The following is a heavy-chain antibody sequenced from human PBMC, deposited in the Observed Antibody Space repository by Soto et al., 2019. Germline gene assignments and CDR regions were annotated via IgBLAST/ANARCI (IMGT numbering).Heavy chain of an antibody. J-gene: IGHJ3*02. CDR1: GFTFSTSS. Sequence: EVQLVESGGGLVQPGGSLRLSCAASGFTFSTSSMNWVRQAPGKGLEWISSISSASTSIYYADSLKGRFTIASNNAKNSLYLKMNGLRAEDTALYYCARDYCSGGSCYDAFDIWGQGTMVTVSS. V-gene: IGHV3-48*01. D-gene: IGHD2-15*01. CDR2: ISSASTSI. CDR3: ARDYCSGGSCYDAFDI.